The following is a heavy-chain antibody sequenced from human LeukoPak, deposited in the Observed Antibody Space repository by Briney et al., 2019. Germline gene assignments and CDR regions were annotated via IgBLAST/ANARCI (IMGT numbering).Heavy chain of an antibody. CDR2: ISSSNNYI. Sequence: GGSLRLSCAASGFTFSSYSMNWVRQAPGKGLEWVSSISSSNNYIYYADSVKGRFTISRDNAKNSLYLQMNSLRAEDTAVYYCASRWGFPSYMDGWGKGTTVTVSS. CDR1: GFTFSSYS. V-gene: IGHV3-21*01. J-gene: IGHJ6*03. CDR3: ASRWGFPSYMDG. D-gene: IGHD1-26*01.